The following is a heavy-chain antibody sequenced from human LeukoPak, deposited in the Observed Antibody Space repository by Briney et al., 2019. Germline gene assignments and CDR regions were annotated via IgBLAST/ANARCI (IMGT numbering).Heavy chain of an antibody. J-gene: IGHJ4*02. CDR1: GGSINSYY. V-gene: IGHV4-59*08. D-gene: IGHD2-2*01. CDR3: ATIGYCISSRCKYYFDY. Sequence: SETLSLTCTVSGGSINSYYRSWIRQPPGKGLEWIGYIYDRGSTSYNPSLQSRVTISVDTSKNQFSLKLRSVTAADTAVYYCATIGYCISSRCKYYFDYWGQGALVTVSS. CDR2: IYDRGST.